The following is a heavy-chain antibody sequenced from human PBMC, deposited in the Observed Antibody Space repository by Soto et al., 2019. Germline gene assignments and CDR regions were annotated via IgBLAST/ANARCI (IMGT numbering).Heavy chain of an antibody. D-gene: IGHD6-13*01. J-gene: IGHJ4*02. Sequence: QVQLVQSGAEVKKPGASVKVSCKASGYTFTSYDINWVRQATGQGLEWMGWMNPNSGNIGYAQKFQGRVTMTRNTSISTAYMELSTLRSEDTAVYYCARERTSSWRFDYWGQGTLVTVSS. CDR2: MNPNSGNI. V-gene: IGHV1-8*01. CDR1: GYTFTSYD. CDR3: ARERTSSWRFDY.